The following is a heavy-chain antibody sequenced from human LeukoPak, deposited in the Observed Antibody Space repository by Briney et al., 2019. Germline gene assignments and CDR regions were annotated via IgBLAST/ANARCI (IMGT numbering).Heavy chain of an antibody. Sequence: PSETLSLTCSVSGGSISSSSYYRGWIRQPPGKGLEWIGRVYTSGSTNYNPSLKSRVTISVDTSKNQFSLKLSSVTAADTAVYYCARGYTGLSAAAGAFDYWGQGTLVTVSS. CDR2: VYTSGST. J-gene: IGHJ4*02. D-gene: IGHD6-13*01. CDR1: GGSISSSSYY. CDR3: ARGYTGLSAAAGAFDY. V-gene: IGHV4-61*02.